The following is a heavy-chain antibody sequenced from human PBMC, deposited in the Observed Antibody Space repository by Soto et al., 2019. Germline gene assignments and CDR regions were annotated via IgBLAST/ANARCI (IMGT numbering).Heavy chain of an antibody. V-gene: IGHV4-39*01. CDR3: ARRGSSSWYGY. Sequence: SETLCLTCTVSGGSISSSSYYWGWIRQPPGKGLEWIGSIYYSGSTYYNPSLKSRVTISVDTSKNQFSLKLSSVTAADTAVYYCARRGSSSWYGYWGQGTLVTVSS. CDR2: IYYSGST. J-gene: IGHJ4*02. D-gene: IGHD6-13*01. CDR1: GGSISSSSYY.